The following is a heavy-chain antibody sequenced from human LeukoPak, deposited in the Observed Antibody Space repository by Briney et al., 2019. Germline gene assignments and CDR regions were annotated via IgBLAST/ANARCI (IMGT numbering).Heavy chain of an antibody. J-gene: IGHJ4*02. Sequence: PGGSLRLSCAASGFTVSSNYMSWVRQAPGKGLEWVSVIYSGGSTYYSDSVKGRFTISRDNSKNTLYLQMNSLRAEDTAVYYCARDRGYGAFDYWGQGTLVTVSS. D-gene: IGHD4-17*01. CDR2: IYSGGST. CDR3: ARDRGYGAFDY. CDR1: GFTVSSNY. V-gene: IGHV3-66*02.